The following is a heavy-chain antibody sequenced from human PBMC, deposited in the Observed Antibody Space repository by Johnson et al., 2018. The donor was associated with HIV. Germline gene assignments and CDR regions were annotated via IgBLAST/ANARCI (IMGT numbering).Heavy chain of an antibody. CDR1: GFTVSSNY. V-gene: IGHV3-53*01. CDR3: ARGGVGDVFDI. D-gene: IGHD1-26*01. CDR2: SGSGGST. Sequence: VQLVESGGGLIQPGGSLRLSCAASGFTVSSNYMSWVRQAPGKGLEWVSAISGSGGSTYYADSVKGRFTISRDNAKNSLYLQMNSLRAEDTAVYYCARGGVGDVFDIWGQGTMVTVSS. J-gene: IGHJ3*02.